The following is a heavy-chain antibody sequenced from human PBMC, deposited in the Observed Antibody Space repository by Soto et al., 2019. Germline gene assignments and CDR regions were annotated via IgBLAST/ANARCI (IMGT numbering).Heavy chain of an antibody. Sequence: GGSLRLSCTASGFTFSSYWMSWVRQGPGKGLEWVANIKEDGSEKYYVDSVEGRFTVSRDNAKNSLYLHMNGLRAEDTAVYYCARDPAYDFWSGYYCLDYWGQGTLVTVSS. V-gene: IGHV3-7*01. CDR3: ARDPAYDFWSGYYCLDY. CDR1: GFTFSSYW. CDR2: IKEDGSEK. D-gene: IGHD3-3*01. J-gene: IGHJ4*02.